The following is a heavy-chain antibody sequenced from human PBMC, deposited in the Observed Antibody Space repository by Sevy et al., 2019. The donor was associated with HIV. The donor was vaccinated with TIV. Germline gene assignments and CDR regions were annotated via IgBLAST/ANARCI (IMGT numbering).Heavy chain of an antibody. CDR1: GFTFSKYS. V-gene: IGHV3-23*01. D-gene: IGHD2-8*01. J-gene: IGHJ4*02. Sequence: GGSLRLSCAASGFTFSKYSMSWVRHPPGKGLEWVSTLSFGCGEINYADSVKGRFTISRDNSKSAVCMQMNNLRPEDTAVYLCAREGCTKPQDYWVQGTLVTVSS. CDR3: AREGCTKPQDY. CDR2: LSFGCGEI.